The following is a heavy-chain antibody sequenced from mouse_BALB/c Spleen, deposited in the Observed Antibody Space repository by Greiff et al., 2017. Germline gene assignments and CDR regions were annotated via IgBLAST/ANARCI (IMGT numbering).Heavy chain of an antibody. J-gene: IGHJ4*01. Sequence: QVQLKESGPGLVQPSQSLSITCTVSGFSLTSYGVHWVRQSPGEGLEWLGVIWSGGSTAYNASIISRLSISKDNSKCQVFFTMNSLQADDTAIYYWARREGYYAMDYGGKGTSVTVPS. V-gene: IGHV2-4-1*01. CDR2: IWSGGST. CDR3: ARREGYYAMDY. CDR1: GFSLTSYG.